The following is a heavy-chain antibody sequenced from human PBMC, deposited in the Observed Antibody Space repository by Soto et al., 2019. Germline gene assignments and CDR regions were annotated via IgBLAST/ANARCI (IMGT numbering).Heavy chain of an antibody. CDR1: GYTFTGYY. CDR2: INPNSGGT. V-gene: IGHV1-2*04. CDR3: ARARRGYWFDP. J-gene: IGHJ5*02. Sequence: ASVKVSCKASGYTFTGYYMHWVRQAPGQGLEWMGWINPNSGGTNYAQKFQGWVTMTRDPSISTAYMELSRLRADDSAVYYCARARRGYWFDPWGQGTLVTVSS. D-gene: IGHD3-10*01.